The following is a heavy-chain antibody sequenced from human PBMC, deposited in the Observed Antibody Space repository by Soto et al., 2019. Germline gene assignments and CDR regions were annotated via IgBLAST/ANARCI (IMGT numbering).Heavy chain of an antibody. CDR1: GCTFSSYA. J-gene: IGHJ5*02. CDR3: ASEDYDSSGPFHNH. Sequence: QVQLVESGGGVVQPGRCLRLSCAASGCTFSSYAMHWVRQAPGKGLEWVAVISYDGSNKYYADSVKGRFTISRDNSKNTLYLQMNSLRAEDTAVYYCASEDYDSSGPFHNHWGLGTLVTVSS. CDR2: ISYDGSNK. V-gene: IGHV3-30-3*01. D-gene: IGHD3-22*01.